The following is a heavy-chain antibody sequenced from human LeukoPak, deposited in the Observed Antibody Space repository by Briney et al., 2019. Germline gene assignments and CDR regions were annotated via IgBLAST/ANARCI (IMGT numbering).Heavy chain of an antibody. J-gene: IGHJ4*02. D-gene: IGHD6-13*01. V-gene: IGHV3-74*01. Sequence: GGSLRLSCAASGFTVSSNYMSWVRQAPGKGLVWVSRINSDGSSTSHANSVKGRFTISRDNAKNTLYLQMNSLRAEDTAVYYCASNTAGDGYWGQGTLVTVSS. CDR2: INSDGSST. CDR1: GFTVSSNY. CDR3: ASNTAGDGY.